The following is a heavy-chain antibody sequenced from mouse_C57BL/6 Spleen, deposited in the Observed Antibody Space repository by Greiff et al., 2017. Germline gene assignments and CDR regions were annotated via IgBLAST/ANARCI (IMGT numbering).Heavy chain of an antibody. CDR3: ARRDSQWYFDV. J-gene: IGHJ1*03. D-gene: IGHD3-2*02. V-gene: IGHV1-59*01. CDR2: IDPSDSYT. Sequence: QVQLQQPGAELVRPGTSVKLSCKASGYTFTSYWMHWVKQRPGQGLEWIGVIDPSDSYTNYNQKFKGKATLTVDTSSSTAYMQLSSLTSEDSAVYYCARRDSQWYFDVWGTGTTVTVSS. CDR1: GYTFTSYW.